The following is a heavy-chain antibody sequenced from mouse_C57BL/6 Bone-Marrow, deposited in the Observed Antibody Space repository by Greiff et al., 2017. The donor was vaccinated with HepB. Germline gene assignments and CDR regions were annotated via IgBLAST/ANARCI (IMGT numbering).Heavy chain of an antibody. CDR2: INPVSGGT. D-gene: IGHD1-1*01. J-gene: IGHJ1*03. CDR3: ARGITLYWYFDV. Sequence: VQLQQSGAELVRPGPSVKVSCKASGYAFTNYLIEWVKQRPGQGLEWIGVINPVSGGTNYNEKFKGKAKLTADKSSSTAYMQLSSLTSEDSAVYFCARGITLYWYFDVWGTGTTVTVSS. V-gene: IGHV1-54*01. CDR1: GYAFTNYL.